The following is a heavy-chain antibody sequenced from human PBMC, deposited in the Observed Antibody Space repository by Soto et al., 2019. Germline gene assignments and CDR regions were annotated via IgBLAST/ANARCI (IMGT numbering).Heavy chain of an antibody. V-gene: IGHV1-46*01. Sequence: GASVKVSCKASGYTFTSYYMHWVRQAPGQGLEWMGIISPNNGNTSYAQKLQGRVTMTTDTSTSTAYMELRSLRSDDTAVYYCARMGGYYGGDYYYYGMDVWGQGTTVTVSS. CDR3: ARMGGYYGGDYYYYGMDV. CDR2: ISPNNGNT. CDR1: GYTFTSYY. D-gene: IGHD3-22*01. J-gene: IGHJ6*02.